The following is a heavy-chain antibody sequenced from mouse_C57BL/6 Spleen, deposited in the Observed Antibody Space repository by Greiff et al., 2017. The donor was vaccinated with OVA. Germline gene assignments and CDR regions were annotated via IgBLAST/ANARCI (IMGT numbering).Heavy chain of an antibody. CDR3: AREGTGDWYFDV. D-gene: IGHD1-1*02. Sequence: QVQLQQPGAELVKPGASVKMSCKASGYTFTSYWITWVKQRPGQGLEWIGDIYPGSGSTNYNEKFKSKATLTVDTSSSTAYMQRSSLTSEDSAVYYCAREGTGDWYFDVWGTGTTVTVSS. CDR2: IYPGSGST. CDR1: GYTFTSYW. V-gene: IGHV1-55*01. J-gene: IGHJ1*03.